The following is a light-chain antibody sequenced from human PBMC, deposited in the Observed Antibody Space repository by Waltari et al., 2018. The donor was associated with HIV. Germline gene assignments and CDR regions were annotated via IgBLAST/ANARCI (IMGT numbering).Light chain of an antibody. CDR3: QSFDSSLTTSGVI. J-gene: IGLJ2*01. V-gene: IGLV1-40*01. Sequence: SVLTQPPSVSGAPGQRVPISCTGSSSNIRAGYDVHWYQQLPGTAPKLLIYANINRPSGVPDRFSGSKSGSSASLAITGLQAEDEAHYYCQSFDSSLTTSGVIFGGGTKLTVL. CDR1: SSNIRAGYD. CDR2: ANI.